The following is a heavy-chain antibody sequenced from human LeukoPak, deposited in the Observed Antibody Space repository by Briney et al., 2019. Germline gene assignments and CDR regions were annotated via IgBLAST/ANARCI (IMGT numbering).Heavy chain of an antibody. V-gene: IGHV3-33*03. CDR1: GFTFSSYG. D-gene: IGHD6-13*01. Sequence: GGSLRLSCAASGFTFSSYGMHWVRQAPGKGLEWVAVIWYDGSNKYYADSVKGRFTISRDNAKNSLYLQMNSLRAEDTAVYYCATGQQLETYYYYYGMDVWGQGTTVTVSS. J-gene: IGHJ6*02. CDR2: IWYDGSNK. CDR3: ATGQQLETYYYYYGMDV.